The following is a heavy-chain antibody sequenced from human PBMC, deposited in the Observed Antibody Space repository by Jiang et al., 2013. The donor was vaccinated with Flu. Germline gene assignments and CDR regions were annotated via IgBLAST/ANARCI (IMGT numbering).Heavy chain of an antibody. CDR1: GYTFTGYG. CDR2: ISPYNTNT. CDR3: ARVRYHCSDGQCYSAFDY. Sequence: SGAEVKKPGASVKVSCKTSGYTFTGYGITWVRQAPGQGLEWMGWISPYNTNTNYGQKVQGRVTVTTDASTNTAYMELRSLRSDDTAVYYCARVRYHCSDGQCYSAFDYWGQGTLVTVSS. V-gene: IGHV1-18*01. D-gene: IGHD2-15*01. J-gene: IGHJ4*02.